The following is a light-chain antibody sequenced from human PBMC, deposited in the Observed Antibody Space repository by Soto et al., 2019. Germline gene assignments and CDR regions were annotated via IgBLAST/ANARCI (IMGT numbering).Light chain of an antibody. CDR3: QQRGKLLCT. V-gene: IGKV3D-20*02. CDR2: GAS. CDR1: QSVSSSY. Sequence: ETVLKMKTAEVRLSPEESTSLSCTASQSVSSSYLAWYQQKPGQAPRLLIYGASSRATGIPDRFSCCGTGRDFTLASSILDPEDFAFHYCQQRGKLLCTFARGTRLEIK. J-gene: IGKJ5*01.